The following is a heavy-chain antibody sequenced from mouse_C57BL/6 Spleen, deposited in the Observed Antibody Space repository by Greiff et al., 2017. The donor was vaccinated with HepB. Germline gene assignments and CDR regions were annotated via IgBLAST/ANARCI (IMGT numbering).Heavy chain of an antibody. J-gene: IGHJ2*01. CDR1: GYSITSGYY. D-gene: IGHD3-2*02. V-gene: IGHV3-6*01. CDR2: ISYDGSN. CDR3: EAGGSGYGYFDY. Sequence: EVQLQESGPGLVKPSQSLSLTCSVTGYSITSGYYWNWIRQFPGNKLEWMGYISYDGSNNYNPSLKNRISITRDTSKNQFFLKLNSVTTEDTATYYCEAGGSGYGYFDYWGQGTTLTVSS.